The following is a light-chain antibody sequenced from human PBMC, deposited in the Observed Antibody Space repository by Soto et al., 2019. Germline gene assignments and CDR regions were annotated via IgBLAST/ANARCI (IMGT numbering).Light chain of an antibody. CDR2: DAS. V-gene: IGKV1-39*02. Sequence: DSQMTQSPSCLSACVGDSVTITCRASQSISSYLNWYQQKPGKAPKLLIYDASSLESGVPSRFSGSGSGTEFTLTISSLQSEDFAVYYCEQYNDCPRTFGQGTRREIK. CDR3: EQYNDCPRT. CDR1: QSISSY. J-gene: IGKJ5*01.